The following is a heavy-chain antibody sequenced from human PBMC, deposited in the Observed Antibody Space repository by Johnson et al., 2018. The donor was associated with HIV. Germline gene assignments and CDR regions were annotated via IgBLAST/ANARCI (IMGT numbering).Heavy chain of an antibody. CDR2: ISSSGSTI. V-gene: IGHV3-11*04. D-gene: IGHD1-26*01. CDR1: GFTFSDYY. J-gene: IGHJ3*02. Sequence: VQLVESGGGLVKPGGSLRLSCAASGFTFSDYYMSWIRQAPGKGLEWVSYISSSGSTIYYADSVKGRFTISRDDARNSLYLQVNSLRAEDTAVYYCARSYSRWDDVFDIWGQGTMVTVSS. CDR3: ARSYSRWDDVFDI.